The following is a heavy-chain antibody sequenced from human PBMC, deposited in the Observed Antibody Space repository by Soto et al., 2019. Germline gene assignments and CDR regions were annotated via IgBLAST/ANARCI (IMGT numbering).Heavy chain of an antibody. CDR2: INHSGST. V-gene: IGHV4-34*01. CDR3: ARGPGEWLVLYYYGMDV. CDR1: GGYFSGYY. J-gene: IGHJ6*02. Sequence: SETLSLTCAVYGGYFSGYYWSWIRQPPGKGLEWIGEINHSGSTNYNPSLKSRVTISVDTSKNQFSLKLSSVTAADTAVYYCARGPGEWLVLYYYGMDVWGQGTTVTVSS. D-gene: IGHD6-19*01.